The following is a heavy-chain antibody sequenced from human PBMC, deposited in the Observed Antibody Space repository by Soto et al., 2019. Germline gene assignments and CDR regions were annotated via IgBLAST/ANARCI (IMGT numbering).Heavy chain of an antibody. J-gene: IGHJ5*02. Sequence: SETLSLTCTVSGGSISSYYWSWIRQPPGKGLEWIGYIYYSGSTNYNPSLKSRVTISVDTSKNQFSLKLSSVTAADTAVYYCARVWGYCSGGSCYGNWFDPWGQGTLVTVSS. CDR2: IYYSGST. CDR1: GGSISSYY. V-gene: IGHV4-59*01. D-gene: IGHD2-15*01. CDR3: ARVWGYCSGGSCYGNWFDP.